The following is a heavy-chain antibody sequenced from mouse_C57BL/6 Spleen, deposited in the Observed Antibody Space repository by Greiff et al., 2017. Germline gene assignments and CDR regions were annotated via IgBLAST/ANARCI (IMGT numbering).Heavy chain of an antibody. CDR1: GYTFTSYW. V-gene: IGHV1-69*01. J-gene: IGHJ2*01. CDR2: IDPSDSYT. Sequence: QVQLQQPGAELVMPGASVKLSCKASGYTFTSYWMHWVKQRPGQGLEWIGEIDPSDSYTNYNQKFKGKSTLTVDKSSSTAYMQRSSLTSEDSAVYYCAREGYSNPLDYWGQGTTLTVSS. D-gene: IGHD2-5*01. CDR3: AREGYSNPLDY.